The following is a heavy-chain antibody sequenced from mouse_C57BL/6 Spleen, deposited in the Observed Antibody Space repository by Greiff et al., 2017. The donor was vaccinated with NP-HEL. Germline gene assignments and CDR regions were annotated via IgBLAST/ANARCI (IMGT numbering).Heavy chain of an antibody. CDR1: GYTFTSYD. Sequence: VQLQQSGPELVKPGASVKLSCKASGYTFTSYDINWVKQRPGPGLEWIGWIYPGSGSTKYNEKFKGKATLTVDTSSSTANMEPHKLTSDDSAVNFCARKSSYRAWFAYWGQGTLLTVSA. CDR2: IYPGSGST. J-gene: IGHJ3*01. D-gene: IGHD1-1*01. CDR3: ARKSSYRAWFAY. V-gene: IGHV1-85*01.